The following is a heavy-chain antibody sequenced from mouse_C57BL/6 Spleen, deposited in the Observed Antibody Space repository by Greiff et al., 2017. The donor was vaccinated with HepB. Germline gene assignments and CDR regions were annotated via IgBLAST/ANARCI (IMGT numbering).Heavy chain of an antibody. J-gene: IGHJ1*03. V-gene: IGHV5-4*01. Sequence: DVMLVESGGGLVKPGGSLKLSCAASGFTFSSYAMSWVRQTPEKRLEWVATISDGGSYTYYPDNVKGRFTISRDNAKNNLYLQMSHLKSEDTAMYYCARDLHYGSSPRYWYFDVWGTGTTVTVSS. CDR3: ARDLHYGSSPRYWYFDV. CDR1: GFTFSSYA. CDR2: ISDGGSYT. D-gene: IGHD1-1*01.